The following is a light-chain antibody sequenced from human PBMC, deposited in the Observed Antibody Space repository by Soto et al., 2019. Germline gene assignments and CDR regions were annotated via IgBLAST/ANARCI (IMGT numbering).Light chain of an antibody. CDR2: DNN. J-gene: IGLJ1*01. CDR3: GSWDSSLTDV. V-gene: IGLV1-51*01. CDR1: SSNIGNNF. Sequence: QSVLTQPPSVSAAPGQKVTISCSGSSSNIGNNFVTWYQQLPGTAPKLLIYDNNKRPSGSPDRFSGSQSGTSATLGITGLQTGDEAVYYCGSWDSSLTDVFGTGTKVTVL.